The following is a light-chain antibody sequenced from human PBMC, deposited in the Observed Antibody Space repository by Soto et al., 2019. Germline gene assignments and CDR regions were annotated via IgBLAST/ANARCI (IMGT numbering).Light chain of an antibody. CDR1: SSGVGGFDY. J-gene: IGLJ1*01. CDR2: DVT. Sequence: QSALSQPSSVSVSPGQSITVSCTGTSSGVGGFDYVSWYQHQPRKAPKLIIFDVTKRPSGVSNRLSGSKSGNTASLTISGIQAEDEGDYYCGSITRSSTAVFGTGTKVTVL. CDR3: GSITRSSTAV. V-gene: IGLV2-14*01.